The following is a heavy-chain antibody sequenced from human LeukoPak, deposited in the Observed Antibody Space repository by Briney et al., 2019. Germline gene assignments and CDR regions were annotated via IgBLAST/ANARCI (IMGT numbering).Heavy chain of an antibody. CDR2: IYHSGST. V-gene: IGHV4-4*02. CDR1: GGSISSSNW. Sequence: SETLSLTCAVSGGSISSSNWWSWVRQPPGKGLEWIGEIYHSGSTNYNPSLKSRVTISVDKSKNQFSLKLSSVTAADTAVYYCARDTGLWFGELFGFDPWGQGTLVTVSS. J-gene: IGHJ5*02. D-gene: IGHD3-10*01. CDR3: ARDTGLWFGELFGFDP.